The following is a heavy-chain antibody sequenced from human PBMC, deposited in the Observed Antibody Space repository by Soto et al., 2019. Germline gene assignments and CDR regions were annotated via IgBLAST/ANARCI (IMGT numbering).Heavy chain of an antibody. V-gene: IGHV1-3*01. J-gene: IGHJ6*02. CDR2: INGGTGQT. Sequence: GVSVKVSCKASGYTFSTYAMHWVRQAPGQSLEWMGWINGGTGQTRYSQRFQDRVTITRDTSAKTTYMDLTSLRSEDTAVYYCARGKGMEENYYYYGMDIWGQGTTVTVS. D-gene: IGHD1-1*01. CDR1: GYTFSTYA. CDR3: ARGKGMEENYYYYGMDI.